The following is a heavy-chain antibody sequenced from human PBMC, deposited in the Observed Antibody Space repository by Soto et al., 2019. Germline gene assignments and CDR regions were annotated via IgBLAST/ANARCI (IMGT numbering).Heavy chain of an antibody. CDR3: AKPSKYSYGSFGYYGMDV. CDR2: ISGSGGST. CDR1: GFTFSSYA. Sequence: LRLSCAASGFTFSSYAMSWVRQAPGKGLEWVSAISGSGGSTYYADSVKGRFTISRDNSKNTLYLQMNSLRAEDTAVYYCAKPSKYSYGSFGYYGMDVWGQGTTVTVSS. D-gene: IGHD5-18*01. J-gene: IGHJ6*02. V-gene: IGHV3-23*01.